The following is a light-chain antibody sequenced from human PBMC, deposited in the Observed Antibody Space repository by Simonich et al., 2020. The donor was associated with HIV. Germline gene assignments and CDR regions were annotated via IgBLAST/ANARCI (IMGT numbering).Light chain of an antibody. CDR1: QNISNY. CDR3: QQSYSSLSYT. Sequence: DIQMTQSPSSLSASVGDRVTITCRTSQNISNYLNWYQQKPGKAPKLLIYAASNLQSGVPSRFSGSGSGTDFTLTISSLQPEDFATYYCQQSYSSLSYTFGLGTKLEIK. J-gene: IGKJ2*01. V-gene: IGKV1-39*01. CDR2: AAS.